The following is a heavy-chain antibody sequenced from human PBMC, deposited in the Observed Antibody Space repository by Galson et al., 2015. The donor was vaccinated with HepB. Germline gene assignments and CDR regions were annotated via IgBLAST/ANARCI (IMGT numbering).Heavy chain of an antibody. CDR1: GFTFGAYA. V-gene: IGHV3-49*04. CDR3: TRIGVVRGVIVPFDY. D-gene: IGHD3-10*01. J-gene: IGHJ4*02. Sequence: SLRLSCAGSGFTFGAYAMGWVRQAPGKGLEWVGFIRSIANGGTTDYAASVKGRFTISRDDSESIAYLQMNSLKTEDTAVYYCTRIGVVRGVIVPFDYWGQGTLVTVSS. CDR2: IRSIANGGTT.